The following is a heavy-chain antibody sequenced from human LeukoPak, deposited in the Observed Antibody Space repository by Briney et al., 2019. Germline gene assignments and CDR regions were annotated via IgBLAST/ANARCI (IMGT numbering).Heavy chain of an antibody. CDR1: GFIFSSYA. J-gene: IGHJ3*02. D-gene: IGHD6-19*01. CDR3: ARELSIAVDAFDI. V-gene: IGHV3-23*01. CDR2: INGRGDST. Sequence: GGSLRLSCAASGFIFSSYAMSWVRQAPGKGLEWVSGINGRGDSTVYADSVKGRFTISRDNSKNTLYLQMNSLRADDTAVYYCARELSIAVDAFDIWGQGTMVTVSS.